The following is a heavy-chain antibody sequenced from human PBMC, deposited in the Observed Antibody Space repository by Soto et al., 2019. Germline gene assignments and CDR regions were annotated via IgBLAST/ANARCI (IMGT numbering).Heavy chain of an antibody. V-gene: IGHV1-18*01. CDR2: ISAYNGNT. Sequence: QVQLVQSGAEVKKPGASVKVSCKASGYTFTSYSISWVRQAPGQGLEWMGWISAYNGNTYHARKLQGRVTMTTDTCRSTAYQEWRSLRYVETDVYYCVRVAGDGMDAYWRQGTLV. J-gene: IGHJ4*02. D-gene: IGHD6-19*01. CDR1: GYTFTSYS. CDR3: VRVAGDGMDAY.